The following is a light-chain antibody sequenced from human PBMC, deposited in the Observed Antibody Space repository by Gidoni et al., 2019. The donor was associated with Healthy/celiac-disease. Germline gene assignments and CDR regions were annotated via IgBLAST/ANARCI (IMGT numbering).Light chain of an antibody. CDR3: QSYDSSLRGSYV. CDR2: GNS. Sequence: QSVLTQPPSVSGAPGHRVTISCTGSSYNIGAGYDVNWYQQLPGTAPKLLIYGNSNRPSGVPDRFSGSKSGTSASLAITGLQAEDEADYYCQSYDSSLRGSYVFGTGTKVTVL. V-gene: IGLV1-40*01. J-gene: IGLJ1*01. CDR1: SYNIGAGYD.